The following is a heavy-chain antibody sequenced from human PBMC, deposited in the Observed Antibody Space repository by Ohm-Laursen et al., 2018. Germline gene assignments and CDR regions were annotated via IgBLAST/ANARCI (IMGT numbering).Heavy chain of an antibody. CDR2: INHSGRT. D-gene: IGHD5-24*01. J-gene: IGHJ3*02. CDR1: GGSFSGYD. V-gene: IGHV4-34*01. Sequence: SDTLSLTCAVYGGSFSGYDWSWIRQPPGKGLEWIGEINHSGRTNYNPSLKSRVIISVDTSKNQVSLRMSPVTAADTAVYYCARYSPVEMIIRGAFDIWGQGTMVTVSS. CDR3: ARYSPVEMIIRGAFDI.